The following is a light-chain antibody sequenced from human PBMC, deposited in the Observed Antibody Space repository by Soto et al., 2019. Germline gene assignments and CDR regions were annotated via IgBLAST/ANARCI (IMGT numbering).Light chain of an antibody. CDR3: QQSYSTWLT. CDR2: AAS. CDR1: QSISNY. Sequence: DIQMTQSPSSLSASVGDRVTITCRASQSISNYLNWYQQKXGKAPKLLIYAASSLQSGVPSRFRGSASGTDFTLTISSLQPQDFATYYCQQSYSTWLTFGGGTKVDIK. J-gene: IGKJ4*01. V-gene: IGKV1-39*01.